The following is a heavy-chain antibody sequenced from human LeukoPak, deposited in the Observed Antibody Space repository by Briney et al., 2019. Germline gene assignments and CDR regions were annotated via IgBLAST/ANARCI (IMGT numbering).Heavy chain of an antibody. D-gene: IGHD3-10*01. CDR3: ARVKGFYGSGSFDF. CDR1: GGSISRYY. Sequence: SETLSLTCTVSGGSISRYYWSWVRQPPGKGLEWIGYIYDSGNTNYNPSLASRVAISVDTSNNRFSLRLPSVTAADTALYYCARVKGFYGSGSFDFWGQGILVTVSS. CDR2: IYDSGNT. J-gene: IGHJ4*02. V-gene: IGHV4-59*01.